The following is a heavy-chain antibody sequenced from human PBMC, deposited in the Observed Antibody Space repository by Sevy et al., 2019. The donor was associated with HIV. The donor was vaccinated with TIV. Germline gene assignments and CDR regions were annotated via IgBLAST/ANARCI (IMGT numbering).Heavy chain of an antibody. Sequence: SKTLSLTCTVSGGSITSLYWNWIRQPPGKGLEWIANIYYNGHINYNPSLKSRVTLSLDTSKNQFSLRLSSVTAVDTAMYYCAGENAWGRGYSWGQRTLVTVSS. CDR2: IYYNGHI. J-gene: IGHJ4*02. CDR3: AGENAWGRGYS. D-gene: IGHD1-26*01. V-gene: IGHV4-59*08. CDR1: GGSITSLY.